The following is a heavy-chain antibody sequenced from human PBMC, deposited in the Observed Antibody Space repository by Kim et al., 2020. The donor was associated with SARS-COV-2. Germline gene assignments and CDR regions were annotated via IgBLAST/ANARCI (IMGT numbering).Heavy chain of an antibody. CDR3: ARASGGYYSYLTDY. D-gene: IGHD3-10*01. Sequence: ADSVKGRFTISRDNAKNSLYLQMNSLRDEDTAVYYCARASGGYYSYLTDYWGQGTLVTVSS. V-gene: IGHV3-48*02. J-gene: IGHJ4*02.